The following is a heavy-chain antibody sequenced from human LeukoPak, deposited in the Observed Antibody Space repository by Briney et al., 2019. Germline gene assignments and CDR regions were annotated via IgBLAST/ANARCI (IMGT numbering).Heavy chain of an antibody. Sequence: ASAKVSCKASGYTFTDYYVHWVRQAPGQGLEWMGRINPNSGDTNHAQKFQGRVTMTRDTSISTAYMELSSLRSDDTAVYYCARAVIRGIHFDYWGQGALVTVSS. D-gene: IGHD3-10*01. V-gene: IGHV1-2*06. J-gene: IGHJ4*02. CDR1: GYTFTDYY. CDR3: ARAVIRGIHFDY. CDR2: INPNSGDT.